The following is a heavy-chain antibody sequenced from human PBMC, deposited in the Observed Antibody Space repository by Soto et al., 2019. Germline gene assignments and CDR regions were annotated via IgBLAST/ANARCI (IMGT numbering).Heavy chain of an antibody. CDR2: IWYDGSNK. D-gene: IGHD5-18*01. CDR1: GFTFSSYG. V-gene: IGHV3-33*01. Sequence: QVQLVESGGGVVQPGRSLGLSCAASGFTFSSYGMHWVRQAPGKGLEWVAVIWYDGSNKYYADSVKGRFTISRDNSKNTLYLQMNSLRAEDTAVYYCVRDLGDTAMLIFLFDYWGQGTLVTVSS. CDR3: VRDLGDTAMLIFLFDY. J-gene: IGHJ4*02.